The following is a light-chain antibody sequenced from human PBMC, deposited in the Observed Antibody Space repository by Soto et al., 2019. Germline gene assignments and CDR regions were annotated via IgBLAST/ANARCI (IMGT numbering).Light chain of an antibody. CDR3: AVWDDNLKGL. CDR1: RSNIGGNA. Sequence: QSVLTQPPSMSGTPGQRVTISCSGSRSNIGGNAVTRYQQVPGTAPRLLIYANDQRPSGVSDRFSGSKSATSASLAISGLQSEDEADYYCAVWDDNLKGLFGGGTQLTVL. V-gene: IGLV1-44*01. CDR2: AND. J-gene: IGLJ2*01.